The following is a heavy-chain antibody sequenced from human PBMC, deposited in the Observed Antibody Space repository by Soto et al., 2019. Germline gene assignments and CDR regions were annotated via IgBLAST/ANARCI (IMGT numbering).Heavy chain of an antibody. CDR3: ARYYDILTGYYHNWFDP. Sequence: SETLSLTCTVSGGSISSSSYYWGWIRQPPGKGLEWIGSIYYSGSTYYNPSLKSRVTISVDTSKNQFSLKLSSVTAADTAVYYCARYYDILTGYYHNWFDPWGQGTPVTVSS. CDR2: IYYSGST. D-gene: IGHD3-9*01. J-gene: IGHJ5*02. V-gene: IGHV4-39*01. CDR1: GGSISSSSYY.